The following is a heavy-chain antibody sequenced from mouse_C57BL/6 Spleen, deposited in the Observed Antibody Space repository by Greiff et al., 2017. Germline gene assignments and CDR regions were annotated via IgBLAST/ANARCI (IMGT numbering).Heavy chain of an antibody. Sequence: EVHLVESGGGLVQPKGSLKLSCAASGFSFNTYAMNWVRQAPGKGLEWVARIRSKSNNYATYYADSVKDRFTISRDDSESMLYLQMNNLKTEDTAMYYCVRHDGYWYFDVWGTGTTVTVSS. D-gene: IGHD2-3*01. CDR1: GFSFNTYA. CDR3: VRHDGYWYFDV. V-gene: IGHV10-1*01. J-gene: IGHJ1*03. CDR2: IRSKSNNYAT.